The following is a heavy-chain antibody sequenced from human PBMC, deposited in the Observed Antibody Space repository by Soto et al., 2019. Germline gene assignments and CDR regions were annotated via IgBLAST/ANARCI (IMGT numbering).Heavy chain of an antibody. CDR1: GYTFTSYG. CDR3: ARTTYYYDSSGYYYRWFFDL. V-gene: IGHV1-18*01. CDR2: ISAYNGNT. D-gene: IGHD3-22*01. Sequence: GASVKVSCKASGYTFTSYGISWVRQAPGQGLEWMGWISAYNGNTNYAQKLQGRVTMTTDTSTSTAYMELRSLRSDDTAVYYCARTTYYYDSSGYYYRWFFDLWGRGSLVTVSS. J-gene: IGHJ2*01.